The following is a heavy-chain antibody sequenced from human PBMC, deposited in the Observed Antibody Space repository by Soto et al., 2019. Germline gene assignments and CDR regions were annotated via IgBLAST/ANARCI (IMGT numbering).Heavy chain of an antibody. CDR1: GFDASVNL. CDR2: INGAGDT. V-gene: IGHV3-66*01. CDR3: VRENYYYGMDA. Sequence: EVQLVESGGGLVQPGGSLRLSCAASGFDASVNLMNWVRQAPGKGLEWISGINGAGDTKYADSVKGRFALSRDISRNPVYLQMHSLRAEDTAVYYCVRENYYYGMDAWGHGTPVTVSS. J-gene: IGHJ6*02.